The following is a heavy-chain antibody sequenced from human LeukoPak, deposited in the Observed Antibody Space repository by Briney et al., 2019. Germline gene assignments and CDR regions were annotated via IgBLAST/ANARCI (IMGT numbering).Heavy chain of an antibody. V-gene: IGHV3-48*03. CDR3: ASGADSANDY. J-gene: IGHJ4*02. CDR2: ISSSGSTI. Sequence: PGGSLRLSCGASGFTFSSYEMNWVRQAPGKGLEWVSYISSSGSTIYYADSVKGRFTISRDNAKNSLYLQMNSLRAEDTAVYYCASGADSANDYWGQGTLVTVSS. CDR1: GFTFSSYE. D-gene: IGHD3-10*01.